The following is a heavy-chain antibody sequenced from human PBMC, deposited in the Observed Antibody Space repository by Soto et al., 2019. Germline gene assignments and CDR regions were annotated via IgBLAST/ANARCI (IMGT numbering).Heavy chain of an antibody. J-gene: IGHJ4*02. CDR2: VYDSGTT. CDR3: ARQPYRSVAAMV. V-gene: IGHV4-39*01. D-gene: IGHD6-6*01. Sequence: SETLSLTCTVSRGSISSSSYYWGWIRQPPGKGLEWIGNVYDSGTTYYNPSLKSRVTISVDTSNNQFSLKLSSVTAADTAVYYCARQPYRSVAAMVWGQGTQVT. CDR1: RGSISSSSYY.